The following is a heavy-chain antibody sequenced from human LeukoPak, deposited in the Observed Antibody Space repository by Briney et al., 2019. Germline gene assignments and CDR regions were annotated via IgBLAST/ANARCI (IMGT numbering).Heavy chain of an antibody. CDR3: ARDLRITMIVVVSYYGVDV. D-gene: IGHD3-22*01. J-gene: IGHJ6*02. Sequence: ASVKVSCKASGYTFTSYGISWVRQAPGQGLEWMGWISAYNGNTNYAQKLQGRVTMTTDTSTSTAYMELRSLRSDDTAVYYCARDLRITMIVVVSYYGVDVWGQGTTVTVSS. CDR2: ISAYNGNT. V-gene: IGHV1-18*01. CDR1: GYTFTSYG.